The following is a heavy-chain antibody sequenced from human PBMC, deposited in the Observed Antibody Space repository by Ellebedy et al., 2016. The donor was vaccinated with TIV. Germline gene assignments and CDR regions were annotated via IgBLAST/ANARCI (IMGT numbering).Heavy chain of an antibody. Sequence: ASVKVSCKASGYTFSTYGFTWVRQAPGQGLEWMGRIIPILGITNYAQKFQGRVTITADNSMTTAYMELSSLRSEDTAVYFCAGRHSRAWYGPLDYWGQGTLVTVSS. D-gene: IGHD6-19*01. V-gene: IGHV1-69*10. CDR1: GYTFSTYG. J-gene: IGHJ4*02. CDR3: AGRHSRAWYGPLDY. CDR2: IIPILGIT.